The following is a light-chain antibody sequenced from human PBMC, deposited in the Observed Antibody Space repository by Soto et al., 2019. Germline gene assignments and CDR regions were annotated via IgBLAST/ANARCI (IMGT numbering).Light chain of an antibody. CDR1: QSVSSY. Sequence: EIVLTQSPATLSLSPGERATLSCRASQSVSSYLAWYQQKPGQAPRLLIYDASNRATGIPARFSGSESGTDFTITISSLEPEDFEVYYCQQRSNWPPITFGQGTRMEIK. J-gene: IGKJ5*01. CDR2: DAS. V-gene: IGKV3-11*01. CDR3: QQRSNWPPIT.